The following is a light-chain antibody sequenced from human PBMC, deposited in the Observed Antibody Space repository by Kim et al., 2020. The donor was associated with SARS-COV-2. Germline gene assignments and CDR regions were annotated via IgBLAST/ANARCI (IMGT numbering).Light chain of an antibody. CDR2: GEN. V-gene: IGLV3-19*01. CDR1: SLTNYS. CDR3: NSRDRSGKRV. Sequence: VALGQTVRITCQGDSLTNYSASWYQQKPGQAPILVIYGENNRPSGIPDRFSGSRSGNTVSLTITGAQAEDEADYYCNSRDRSGKRVFGGGTQLTVL. J-gene: IGLJ3*02.